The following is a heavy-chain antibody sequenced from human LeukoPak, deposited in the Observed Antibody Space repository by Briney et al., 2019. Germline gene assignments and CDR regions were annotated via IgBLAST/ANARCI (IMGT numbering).Heavy chain of an antibody. J-gene: IGHJ4*02. D-gene: IGHD3-10*01. CDR1: GGSISSYY. CDR2: IYTSGST. CDR3: AREGFYSSGSGTFFDY. V-gene: IGHV4-4*08. Sequence: PSETLSLTCTVSGGSISSYYWSWIRQPPGKGLEWIGRIYTSGSTIYNPSLKSRLTISLDTSKNQFSLKLSSVTAADTAVYYCAREGFYSSGSGTFFDYWGQGTLVTVSS.